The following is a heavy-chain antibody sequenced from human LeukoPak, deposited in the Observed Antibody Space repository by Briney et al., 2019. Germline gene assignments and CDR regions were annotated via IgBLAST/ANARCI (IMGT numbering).Heavy chain of an antibody. CDR1: GFSFSSYG. CDR3: ARASRSSWYDYNWFDP. Sequence: GGSLRLSCAASGFSFSSYGMHWVRQAPGKGLEWVAVISYDGSNEYFADSVKGRFTVSRDNSKNTLYLQMNSLRPEDTAVYYCARASRSSWYDYNWFDPWGQGTLVTVSS. V-gene: IGHV3-30*03. CDR2: ISYDGSNE. D-gene: IGHD6-13*01. J-gene: IGHJ5*02.